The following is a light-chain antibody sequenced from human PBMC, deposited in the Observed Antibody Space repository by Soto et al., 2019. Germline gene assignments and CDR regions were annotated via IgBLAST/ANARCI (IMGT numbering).Light chain of an antibody. CDR2: DVT. CDR3: CSYAGGYIYV. J-gene: IGLJ1*01. CDR1: NSYVGGYNY. Sequence: QSALTQPRSVSGSPGQSVTISCTGTNSYVGGYNYVSWYQQHPVKAPKLMIYDVTKRPSGVPDRFSGSKSGNTASLTISGLQAEDEADYYCCSYAGGYIYVFGSGTKLTVL. V-gene: IGLV2-11*01.